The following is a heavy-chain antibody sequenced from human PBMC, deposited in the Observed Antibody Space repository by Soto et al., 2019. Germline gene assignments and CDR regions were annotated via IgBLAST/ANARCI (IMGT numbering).Heavy chain of an antibody. D-gene: IGHD6-19*01. CDR3: AKGSSGWYFRDYFDY. V-gene: IGHV3-23*01. J-gene: IGHJ4*02. CDR2: ISGSGGST. CDR1: GFTVSSNY. Sequence: GGSLRLSCAASGFTVSSNYMSWVRQAPGRGLEWVSAISGSGGSTYYADSVKGRFTISRDNSKNTLYLQMNSLRAEDTAVYYCAKGSSGWYFRDYFDYWGQGTLVTVSS.